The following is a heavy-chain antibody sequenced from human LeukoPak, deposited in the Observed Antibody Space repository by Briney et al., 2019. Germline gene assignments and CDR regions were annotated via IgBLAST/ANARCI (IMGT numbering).Heavy chain of an antibody. CDR1: GFTFDDYA. Sequence: GGSLRLSCAASGFTFDDYAMHWVRQAPGKGLKWVSGISWNSGSIGYADSVKGRFTISRDNAKNSLYLQMNSLRAEDTALYYCAKAGGSTVTTILNWFDPWGQGTLVTVSS. V-gene: IGHV3-9*01. D-gene: IGHD4-11*01. J-gene: IGHJ5*02. CDR2: ISWNSGSI. CDR3: AKAGGSTVTTILNWFDP.